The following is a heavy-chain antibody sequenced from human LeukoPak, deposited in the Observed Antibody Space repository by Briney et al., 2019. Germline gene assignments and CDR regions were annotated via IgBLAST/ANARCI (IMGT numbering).Heavy chain of an antibody. CDR1: GGSISSSNW. CDR2: IYHSGST. Sequence: SGTLSLTCAVSGGSISSSNWWSWVRQPPGKGLEWIGEIYHSGSTNYNPSLKSRVTISVDKSKNQFSLKLSSVTAADTAVYYCAGGVTIVRGTSKHFDYWGQGTLVTVSS. V-gene: IGHV4-4*02. CDR3: AGGVTIVRGTSKHFDY. D-gene: IGHD3-10*01. J-gene: IGHJ4*02.